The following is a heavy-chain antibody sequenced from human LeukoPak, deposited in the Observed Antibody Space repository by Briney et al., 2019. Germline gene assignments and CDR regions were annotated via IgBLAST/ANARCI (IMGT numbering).Heavy chain of an antibody. CDR3: AHYCSGGSCHSDY. J-gene: IGHJ4*02. Sequence: EASVKVSCKASGYTFTGYYMHWVRQAPGQGLEWMGWINPNSGGTNYAQKFQGRVTVTRDTSISTAYMELSRLRSDDTAVYYCAHYCSGGSCHSDYWGQGTLVTVSS. CDR2: INPNSGGT. D-gene: IGHD2-15*01. CDR1: GYTFTGYY. V-gene: IGHV1-2*02.